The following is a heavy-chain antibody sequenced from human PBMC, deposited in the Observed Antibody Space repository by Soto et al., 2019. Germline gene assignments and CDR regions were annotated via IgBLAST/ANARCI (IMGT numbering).Heavy chain of an antibody. CDR1: GYTFTSYA. D-gene: IGHD2-2*01. CDR2: INAGNGNT. J-gene: IGHJ4*02. V-gene: IGHV1-3*01. Sequence: VKVSCKASGYTFTSYAMHWVRQAPGQRLEWMGWINAGNGNTKYSQKFQGRVTITRDTSASTAYMELSSLRSEDTAVYYCARAYCSSTSCTPSDYWGQGTLVTVSS. CDR3: ARAYCSSTSCTPSDY.